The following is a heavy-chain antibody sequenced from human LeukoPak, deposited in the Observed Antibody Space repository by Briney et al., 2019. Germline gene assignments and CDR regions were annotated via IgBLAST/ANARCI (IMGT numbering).Heavy chain of an antibody. D-gene: IGHD4/OR15-4a*01. V-gene: IGHV3-66*01. J-gene: IGHJ4*02. CDR1: GFTFNTYS. CDR2: LYSGGAT. Sequence: GGSLRLSCAASGFTFNTYSMHWVRQAPGKGLEWVSVLYSGGATYYADSVKGRFTISRDNSKNIVFLQMNDLRTEDTAFYYCTRDSANYHFAYWGQGALVTVSS. CDR3: TRDSANYHFAY.